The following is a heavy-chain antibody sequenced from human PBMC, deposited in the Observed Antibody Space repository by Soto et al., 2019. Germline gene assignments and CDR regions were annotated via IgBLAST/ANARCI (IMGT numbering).Heavy chain of an antibody. Sequence: SQTLSLNCVISGDSVTGNAAGWNWIRQSPSRGLEWLGRTYYRSKWYYDYAGSVKGRMTINTDTSRNQFYLQLNSVSPEDTAVYYCASGMLVRGAYYVDXWGQGTTVTVS. CDR3: ASGMLVRGAYYVDX. V-gene: IGHV6-1*01. J-gene: IGHJ6*02. D-gene: IGHD3-10*01. CDR2: TYYRSKWYY. CDR1: GDSVTGNAAG.